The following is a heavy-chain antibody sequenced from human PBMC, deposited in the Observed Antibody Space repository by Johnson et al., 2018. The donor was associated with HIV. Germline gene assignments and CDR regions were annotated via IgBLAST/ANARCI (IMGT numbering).Heavy chain of an antibody. D-gene: IGHD6-6*01. Sequence: WVAVISYDGSNKYYADSVKGRFTISRDNSKNTLYLQMNSLRAEDTAVYYCARDLGGGYSSSSYAFDIWGQGTMVTVSS. V-gene: IGHV3-30*01. J-gene: IGHJ3*02. CDR3: ARDLGGGYSSSSYAFDI. CDR2: ISYDGSNK.